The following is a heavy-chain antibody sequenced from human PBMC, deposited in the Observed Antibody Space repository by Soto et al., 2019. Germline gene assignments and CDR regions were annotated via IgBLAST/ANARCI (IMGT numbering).Heavy chain of an antibody. V-gene: IGHV5-51*01. CDR2: IYPGDSDT. J-gene: IGHJ5*02. D-gene: IGHD2-15*01. CDR1: GYSFTRQW. CDR3: ARRGGSGDLCREENWLGP. Sequence: GESLKISCKGSGYSFTRQWIGWVRQMPGKGLEWMGMIYPGDSDTRYSPSFRGQVTISADKSISTAFLQWNSLKASDTAMYYCARRGGSGDLCREENWLGPWGQESLFTVSS.